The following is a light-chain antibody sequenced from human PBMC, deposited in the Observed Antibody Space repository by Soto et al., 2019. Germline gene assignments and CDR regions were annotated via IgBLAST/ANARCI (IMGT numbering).Light chain of an antibody. CDR2: GNS. CDR1: SSNIGAGYA. Sequence: QSVLTQPPSVSGAPGQRVTISCTGSSSNIGAGYAVHWYQQLPGTAPKLLIYGNSNRPSGVPDRFSDSKSGTSASLAITGLQAEDEADYYCQSYDSSLSGYVFGPGTKVTVL. J-gene: IGLJ1*01. CDR3: QSYDSSLSGYV. V-gene: IGLV1-40*01.